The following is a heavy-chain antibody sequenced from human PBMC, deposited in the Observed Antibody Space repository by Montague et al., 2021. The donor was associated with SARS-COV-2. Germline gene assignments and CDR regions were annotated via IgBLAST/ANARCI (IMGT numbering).Heavy chain of an antibody. Sequence: SETLSLPCTVSGGSVSSDNWWTWVRQPPGKGLEWIGEIYHSGTTNYNPSLQSQVTISVDKSRNHLSLNLRSVTAADTAMYYCALPLGGARFDPWGQGILVTVSS. CDR3: ALPLGGARFDP. CDR1: GGSVSSDNW. D-gene: IGHD1-26*01. J-gene: IGHJ5*02. V-gene: IGHV4-4*02. CDR2: IYHSGTT.